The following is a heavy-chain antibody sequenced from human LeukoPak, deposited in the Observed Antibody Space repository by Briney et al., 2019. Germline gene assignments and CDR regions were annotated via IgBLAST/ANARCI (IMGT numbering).Heavy chain of an antibody. Sequence: SETLSLTCAVSGASISSGGYSWNWIRQPPGKGLEWIGCIYHTGSTYYNPSLKSRVTISVDTSKNQFSLKLSSVTAADTAVYYCARGGRFDPWGQGTLVTVSS. J-gene: IGHJ5*02. CDR1: GASISSGGYS. CDR3: ARGGRFDP. CDR2: IYHTGST. V-gene: IGHV4-30-2*01.